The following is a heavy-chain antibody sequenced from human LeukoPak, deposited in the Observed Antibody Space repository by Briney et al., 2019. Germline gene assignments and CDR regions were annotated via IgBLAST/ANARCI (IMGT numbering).Heavy chain of an antibody. CDR1: GFTFSSYA. J-gene: IGHJ4*02. Sequence: PGGSLRLSCAASGFTFSSYAMRWVRQAPGKGLEWVSAITDSGGSTYYADSVKGRFTISRDNSKNTLYLQMNSLRADDTAVYYCAKGRYSGSPYYFDYWGQGTLVTVSS. CDR2: ITDSGGST. V-gene: IGHV3-23*01. D-gene: IGHD1-26*01. CDR3: AKGRYSGSPYYFDY.